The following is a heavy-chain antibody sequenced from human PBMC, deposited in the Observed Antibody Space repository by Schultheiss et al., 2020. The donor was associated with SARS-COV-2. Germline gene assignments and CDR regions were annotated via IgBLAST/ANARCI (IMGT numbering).Heavy chain of an antibody. CDR3: ARDTRYDFWSGYPSHAFDI. CDR1: GFTFSSYS. CDR2: ISGSGGST. J-gene: IGHJ3*02. D-gene: IGHD3-3*01. V-gene: IGHV3-21*01. Sequence: GGSLRLSCAASGFTFSSYSMNWVRQAPGKGLEWVSAISGSGGSTYYADSVKGRFTISRDNAKNSLYLQMNSLRAEDTAVYYCARDTRYDFWSGYPSHAFDIWGQGTMVTVSS.